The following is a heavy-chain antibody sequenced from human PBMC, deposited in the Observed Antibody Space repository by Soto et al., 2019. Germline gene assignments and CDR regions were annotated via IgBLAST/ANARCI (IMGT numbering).Heavy chain of an antibody. D-gene: IGHD5-12*01. J-gene: IGHJ4*02. CDR2: VYYSGST. V-gene: IGHV4-59*01. CDR1: GGSISYYY. CDR3: AKYRRTDAEGYRLDF. Sequence: PSETLSLTCTLSGGSISYYYWSWIRQPPGKGLEWIGYVYYSGSTKYNPSLESRVTISVDMSNNQFSLMLTSVTAADTAVYYCAKYRRTDAEGYRLDFWGQGTLVTVSS.